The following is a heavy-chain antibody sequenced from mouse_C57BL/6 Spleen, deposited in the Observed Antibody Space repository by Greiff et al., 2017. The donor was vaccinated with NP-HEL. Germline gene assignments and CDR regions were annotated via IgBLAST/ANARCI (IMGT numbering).Heavy chain of an antibody. D-gene: IGHD3-1*01. CDR1: GYTFTSYW. Sequence: VQLQQPGAELVMPGASVKLSCKASGYTFTSYWMHWVKQRPGQGLEWIGEIDPSDSYTNYNQKFKGKSTLTVDKSSSTAYMQLSSLTSEDSAVYYCARGLYFDVWGTGTTVTVSS. V-gene: IGHV1-69*01. CDR3: ARGLYFDV. CDR2: IDPSDSYT. J-gene: IGHJ1*03.